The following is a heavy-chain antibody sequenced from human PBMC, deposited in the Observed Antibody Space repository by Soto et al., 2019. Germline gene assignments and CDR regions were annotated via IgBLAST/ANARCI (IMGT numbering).Heavy chain of an antibody. CDR3: ARRGSS. V-gene: IGHV3-48*03. CDR2: IHPAGQPI. J-gene: IGHJ3*01. D-gene: IGHD2-2*01. CDR1: GFTFSSSE. Sequence: EVQLVESGGGLVQPGGSLRLSCVASGFTFSSSEMYWVRQAPGKGLDWVSYIHPAGQPIFYADSVKGRFTISRDNAKNSVYLQMNSLRAEDTAVYYCARRGSSWGQGTMVTVSP.